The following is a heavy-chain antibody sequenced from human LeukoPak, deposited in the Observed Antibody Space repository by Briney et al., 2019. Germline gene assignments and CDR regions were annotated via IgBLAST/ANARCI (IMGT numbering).Heavy chain of an antibody. D-gene: IGHD3-22*01. CDR1: GGSISSSGHY. V-gene: IGHV4-39*01. CDR2: FYYSGNT. J-gene: IGHJ4*02. CDR3: ARHGSGYFRFDQ. Sequence: PSETLSLTCTVSGGSISSSGHYWGWIRQPPGKGLEWFGSFYYSGNTYYNPSLKSRVTISVDTSKNQFSLKLSSVTAADTAVYYCARHGSGYFRFDQWGQGTLVTVSS.